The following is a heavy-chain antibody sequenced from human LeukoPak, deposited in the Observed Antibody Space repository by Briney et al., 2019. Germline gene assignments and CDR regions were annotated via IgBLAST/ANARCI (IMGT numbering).Heavy chain of an antibody. Sequence: GGSLRLSCAASGFTFSSYAMNWVRQAPGKGLEWVSAISGSGGSTYYADSVKGRFTISRDNSKNTLYLQMSSLRAEDTAAYYCAKGGEDYYYMDVWGKGTTVTISS. J-gene: IGHJ6*03. V-gene: IGHV3-23*01. CDR2: ISGSGGST. D-gene: IGHD2-15*01. CDR3: AKGGEDYYYMDV. CDR1: GFTFSSYA.